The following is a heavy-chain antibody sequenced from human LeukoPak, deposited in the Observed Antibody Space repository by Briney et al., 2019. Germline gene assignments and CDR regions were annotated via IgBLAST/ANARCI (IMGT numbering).Heavy chain of an antibody. D-gene: IGHD3-16*01. J-gene: IGHJ4*02. CDR3: ARAVGPFDY. CDR1: GFTFSSHW. V-gene: IGHV3-7*02. CDR2: IKQGGSEK. Sequence: GSLRLSCVASGFTFSSHWMTWVRQAPGKGLEWVANIKQGGSEKHYLDSVKGRFTISRDNSKNTVYLQMNTLRDEDTAVYYCARAVGPFDYWGQGTLVTVSS.